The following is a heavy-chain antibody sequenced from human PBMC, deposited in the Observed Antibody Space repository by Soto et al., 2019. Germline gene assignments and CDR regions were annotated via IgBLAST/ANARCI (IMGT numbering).Heavy chain of an antibody. V-gene: IGHV4-34*01. CDR3: ASHIGTDWFDP. CDR2: INQSGRT. CDR1: GGSFSGYY. D-gene: IGHD2-21*01. Sequence: SETLSLTSAVYGGSFSGYYWSWIRQPPGKGLEWIGEINQSGRTNYNPSLKSRVTISVDTSENQVSLKLSAVTAADTAVYYYASHIGTDWFDPWGEGTLVTVSS. J-gene: IGHJ5*02.